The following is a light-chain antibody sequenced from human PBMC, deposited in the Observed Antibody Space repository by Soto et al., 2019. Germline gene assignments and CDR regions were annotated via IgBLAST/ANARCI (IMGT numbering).Light chain of an antibody. CDR2: DVS. J-gene: IGLJ1*01. CDR1: SSDVGGNKY. Sequence: QSVLTQPASVSGSPGQSITISCTGTSSDVGGNKYVSWYQHHPGKAPNLMICDVSNRPSGVSNRFSGSKSGNTASLTISGLQAEDEADYYCSAFTGTTYVFGTGTKVTVL. V-gene: IGLV2-14*03. CDR3: SAFTGTTYV.